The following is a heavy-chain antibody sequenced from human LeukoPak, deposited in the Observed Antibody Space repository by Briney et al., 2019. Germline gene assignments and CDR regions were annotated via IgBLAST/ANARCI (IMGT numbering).Heavy chain of an antibody. CDR2: VYSSWST. J-gene: IGHJ4*02. V-gene: IGHV4-59*01. CDR1: GGSISNYY. Sequence: SETLSLTCTVSGGSISNYYWSWIRQPPGRGLEGIGYVYSSWSTNYNSSLNRQVTISVDTPTIQLPLSLSSVTAAGTAVYYCARGPTRYYFDYWGQGTLVTVSS. CDR3: ARGPTRYYFDY.